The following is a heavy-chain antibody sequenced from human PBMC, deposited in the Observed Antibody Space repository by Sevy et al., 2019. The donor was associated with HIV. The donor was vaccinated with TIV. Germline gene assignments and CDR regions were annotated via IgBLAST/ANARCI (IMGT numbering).Heavy chain of an antibody. V-gene: IGHV3-30*04. J-gene: IGHJ6*02. CDR2: ISYDGSNK. CDR1: GFTFSSYA. Sequence: GGSLRLSCAASGFTFSSYAMHWVHQAPGKGLEWVAVISYDGSNKYYADSVKGRFTISRDNPKNTLYLQMNSLRAEDTAVYYCARDRRITGTKRGSDVWGQGTTVTVSS. CDR3: ARDRRITGTKRGSDV. D-gene: IGHD1-7*01.